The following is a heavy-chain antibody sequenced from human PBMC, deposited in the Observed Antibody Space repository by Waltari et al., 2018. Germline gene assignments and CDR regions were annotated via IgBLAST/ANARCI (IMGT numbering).Heavy chain of an antibody. J-gene: IGHJ4*02. CDR1: GDGFSDYD. V-gene: IGHV1-2*02. CDR3: ARGNHLDF. Sequence: QVQLVQSGAEVGKPGAAVQVYWQATGDGFSDYDIYWVRQAPGQGLEWMAWIKPNSGETKYAQKFQGRGTLTRDTSISTAYMELPRMTVDDTAVYYCARGNHLDFWGQGTIVTVSS. CDR2: IKPNSGET.